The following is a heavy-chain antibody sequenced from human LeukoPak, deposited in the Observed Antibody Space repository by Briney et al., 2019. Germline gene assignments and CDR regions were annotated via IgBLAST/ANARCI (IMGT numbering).Heavy chain of an antibody. CDR1: GGSFSGYY. V-gene: IGHV4-34*01. CDR3: ARGQLSSSWRKTQQRFFDS. CDR2: INHSGST. D-gene: IGHD6-13*01. Sequence: SETLSLTCAVYGGSFSGYYWSWIRQPPGKGLEWIGEINHSGSTNYNPSLKRGVTISVDTSKNQFSLKPSSVPAADTAVYYCARGQLSSSWRKTQQRFFDSWGQGTLVPVSS. J-gene: IGHJ4*02.